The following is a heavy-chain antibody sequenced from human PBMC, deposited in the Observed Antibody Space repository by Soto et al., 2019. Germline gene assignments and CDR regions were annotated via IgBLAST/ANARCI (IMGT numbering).Heavy chain of an antibody. D-gene: IGHD3-10*01. CDR1: GGSISSGGYS. V-gene: IGHV4-30-2*01. CDR3: ARARRGVIRRGHNWFDP. CDR2: IYHSGST. J-gene: IGHJ5*01. Sequence: QLQLQESGSGLVKPSQTLSLTCAVSGGSISSGGYSWSWIRQPPGKGLEWIGYIYHSGSTYYNPSLESRVTISVDRAKTQFSLKLSSVTAADTAVYYCARARRGVIRRGHNWFDPWGQGTLVPVSS.